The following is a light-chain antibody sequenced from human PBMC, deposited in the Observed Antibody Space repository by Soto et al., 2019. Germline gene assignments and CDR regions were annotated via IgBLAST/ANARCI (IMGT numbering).Light chain of an antibody. CDR3: QHYGSSPRT. V-gene: IGKV3-20*01. CDR2: DAS. Sequence: EIFLTQSPCTLSFSPVERATLSCSASQSVNINYLAWYQQKPGQAPRLLIYDASSRATGIPDRFSGSGSGTDFTLTISRLEPEDFAVYYCQHYGSSPRTFGQGTKVDIK. CDR1: QSVNINY. J-gene: IGKJ1*01.